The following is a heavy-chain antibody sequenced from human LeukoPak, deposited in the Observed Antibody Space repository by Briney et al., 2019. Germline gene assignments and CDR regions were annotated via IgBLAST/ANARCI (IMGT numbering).Heavy chain of an antibody. V-gene: IGHV1-2*04. Sequence: ASVKVSCKASGYTFTGYYMHWVRQAPGQGLEWMGWINPNSGGTNYAQKFQGWVTMTRDTSISTAYMELSRLRSDDTAVYYCARGYNYPYYYYYGMDVWGKGTTVTVSS. D-gene: IGHD5-24*01. CDR2: INPNSGGT. J-gene: IGHJ6*04. CDR1: GYTFTGYY. CDR3: ARGYNYPYYYYYGMDV.